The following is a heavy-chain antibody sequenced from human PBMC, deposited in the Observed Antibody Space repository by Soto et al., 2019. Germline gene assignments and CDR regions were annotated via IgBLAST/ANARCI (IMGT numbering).Heavy chain of an antibody. CDR2: IIPIFGTA. J-gene: IGHJ6*02. CDR3: AREENCISTSCDVYYYYGMDV. V-gene: IGHV1-69*12. CDR1: GGTFSSYA. Sequence: QVQLVQSGAEVKKPGSSVKVSCKASGGTFSSYAISWVRQAPGQGLEWMGGIIPIFGTANYAQKFQGRVTITADESTSTAYMELSSLRSEDKAVYYCAREENCISTSCDVYYYYGMDVWGQGTTVTVSS. D-gene: IGHD2-2*01.